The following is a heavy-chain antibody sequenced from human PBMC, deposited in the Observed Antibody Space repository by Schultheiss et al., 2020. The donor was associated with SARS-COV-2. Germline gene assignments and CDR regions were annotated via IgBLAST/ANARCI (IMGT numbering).Heavy chain of an antibody. Sequence: SQTLSLTCTVSGGSISSSSYYWSWIRQPAGKGLEWIGRIYHSGSTNYNPSLKSRVTISVDTSKNQFSLKLSSVTAADTAVYYCARESLTYYDFLLSYYYYYGMDVWGQGTTVTVSS. V-gene: IGHV4-61*02. D-gene: IGHD3-3*01. CDR3: ARESLTYYDFLLSYYYYYGMDV. CDR2: IYHSGST. J-gene: IGHJ6*02. CDR1: GGSISSSSYY.